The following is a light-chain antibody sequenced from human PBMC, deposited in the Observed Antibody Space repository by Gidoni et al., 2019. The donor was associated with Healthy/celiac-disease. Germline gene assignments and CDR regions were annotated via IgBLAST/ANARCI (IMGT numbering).Light chain of an antibody. CDR3: QQLNSYPYT. V-gene: IGKV1-9*01. CDR2: AAS. J-gene: IGKJ2*01. Sequence: DIQLTPSPSFLSASVGDRVTITCRASQGISSYLAWYQHKPGKAPTLLIYAASTLQSGVPSRFSGSGSGTEFTLTISSLQPEYFATYYCQQLNSYPYTFGQGTKLEIK. CDR1: QGISSY.